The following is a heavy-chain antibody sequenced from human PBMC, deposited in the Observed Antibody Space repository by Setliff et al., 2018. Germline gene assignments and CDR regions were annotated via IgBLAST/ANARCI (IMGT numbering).Heavy chain of an antibody. D-gene: IGHD5-18*01. CDR2: IYYSGST. Sequence: SETLSLTCSVSGDSMSFSYWSWIRQPPGKGLEWIGYIYYSGSTDSHPSLKSRVSISIDTSKNQFSLKLSSVTAADTAVYYCARARIQLWSSPYNWFDPWGQGTLVTVSS. CDR3: ARARIQLWSSPYNWFDP. V-gene: IGHV4-59*12. J-gene: IGHJ5*02. CDR1: GDSMSFSY.